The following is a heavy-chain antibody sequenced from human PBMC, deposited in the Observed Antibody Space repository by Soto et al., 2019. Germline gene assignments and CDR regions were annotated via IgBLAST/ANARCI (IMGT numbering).Heavy chain of an antibody. Sequence: PSETLSLTCTVSGGSISSGGYYWSWIRQHPGKGLGWIGYIYYSGRTYYDPSLKSRVTIAVDTSKNQFSLKLSSVTAADTAVYYCARWDGGSGYYNYYGIDVWGQGTTVTVSS. D-gene: IGHD3-22*01. CDR1: GGSISSGGYY. CDR3: ARWDGGSGYYNYYGIDV. J-gene: IGHJ6*02. V-gene: IGHV4-31*03. CDR2: IYYSGRT.